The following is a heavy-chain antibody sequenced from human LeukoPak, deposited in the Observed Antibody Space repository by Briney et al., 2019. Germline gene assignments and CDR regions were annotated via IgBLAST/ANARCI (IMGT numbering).Heavy chain of an antibody. D-gene: IGHD5-24*01. CDR3: AREEARDGSTGYYFDY. V-gene: IGHV1-46*01. CDR1: GYILSNYH. CDR2: TNPRYGST. J-gene: IGHJ4*02. Sequence: ASVKVSCKASGYILSNYHIHWVRQAPGQGIEWMGITNPRYGSTTYAQNFQGRVTMTRDMSTSTVYMELSSLRSEDTAVYYCAREEARDGSTGYYFDYWGQGTLLTVSS.